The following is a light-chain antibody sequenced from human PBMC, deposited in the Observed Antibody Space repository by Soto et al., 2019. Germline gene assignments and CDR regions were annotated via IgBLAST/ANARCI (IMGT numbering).Light chain of an antibody. Sequence: QMTQSPSTLSSSVGDRVTISFRASQKISCWLAWYQQEPGKAPKLLIYEASRLESGVPSRFSGSGSGTEFSLTFSSLQPDDSATYYCQQYDSYPLTFGGGTKVEIK. J-gene: IGKJ4*01. CDR3: QQYDSYPLT. CDR2: EAS. V-gene: IGKV1-5*03. CDR1: QKISCW.